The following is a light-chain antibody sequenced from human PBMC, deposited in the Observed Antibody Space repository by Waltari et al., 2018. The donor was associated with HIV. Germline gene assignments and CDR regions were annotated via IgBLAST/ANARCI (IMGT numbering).Light chain of an antibody. V-gene: IGLV1-44*01. CDR3: AAWDDSLNGLL. Sequence: QSVLTQPPSASGTPGQGVTISCSGSSSNLGSNSVNWYRQLPGTAPKVLIYSNNQRPSGVPDRFSGSKSGTSASLAISGLQSEDDADYYCAAWDDSLNGLLFGGGTKLTVL. J-gene: IGLJ2*01. CDR2: SNN. CDR1: SSNLGSNS.